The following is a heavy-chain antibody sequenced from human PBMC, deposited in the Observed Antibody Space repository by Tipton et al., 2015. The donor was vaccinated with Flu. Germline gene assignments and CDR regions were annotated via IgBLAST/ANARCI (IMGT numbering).Heavy chain of an antibody. V-gene: IGHV5-51*01. CDR1: GYSFTNDW. J-gene: IGHJ6*03. D-gene: IGHD6-6*01. CDR2: IYPGGSGP. CDR3: YSARGGHYYMDV. Sequence: QSGAEVKKPGESLQISCEASGYSFTNDWIGWVRQMPGKGLEWMGIIYPGGSGPRYSPSFQGQVTISADKSIGTAYLQWSSLKASDTAMYYCYSARGGHYYMDVWGKGTTVTVSS.